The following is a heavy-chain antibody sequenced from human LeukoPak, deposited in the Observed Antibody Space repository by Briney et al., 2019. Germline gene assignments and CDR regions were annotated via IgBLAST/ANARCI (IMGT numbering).Heavy chain of an antibody. J-gene: IGHJ4*02. CDR1: GFSVSNNY. CDR2: IYGDGRT. V-gene: IGHV3-53*01. Sequence: GGSQRLSCVVSGFSVSNNYIIWVRQAPGSGLERVSVIYGDGRTSHSASVRGRFTISRDNSKNIVSLQMNNLRAEDTAVYYCARGRGLGVVSPYFDYWGQGTLVTVSS. D-gene: IGHD3-3*01. CDR3: ARGRGLGVVSPYFDY.